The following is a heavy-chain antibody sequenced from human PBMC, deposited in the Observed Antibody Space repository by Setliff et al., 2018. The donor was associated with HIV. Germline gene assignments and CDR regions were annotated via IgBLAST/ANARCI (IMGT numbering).Heavy chain of an antibody. D-gene: IGHD1-26*01. CDR2: INPSGTT. V-gene: IGHV4-34*01. Sequence: SETLSLTCAVYGGSFSGYYWTWIRQPPGKGLEWIGEINPSGTTNYNPSLLSRVTMSIDKSKNQFSLRLRSVTAADTAVYYCAGGTFSGPDYWGQGTLVTVSS. CDR3: AGGTFSGPDY. J-gene: IGHJ4*02. CDR1: GGSFSGYY.